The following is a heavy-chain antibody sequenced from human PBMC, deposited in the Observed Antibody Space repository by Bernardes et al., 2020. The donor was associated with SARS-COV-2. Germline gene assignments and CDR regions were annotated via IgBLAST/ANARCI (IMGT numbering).Heavy chain of an antibody. Sequence: SVKVSCKASEGPFRDYAISWVRQAPGQGLEWLGGIIPRSDKTNYAQKFQGRVTITTDESTTAVYLELTSLTSDDTAMYYCARGTRNRYYYYGVDGWGQWTTVIVSS. V-gene: IGHV1-69*05. J-gene: IGHJ6*02. CDR2: IIPRSDKT. CDR3: ARGTRNRYYYYGVDG. CDR1: EGPFRDYA.